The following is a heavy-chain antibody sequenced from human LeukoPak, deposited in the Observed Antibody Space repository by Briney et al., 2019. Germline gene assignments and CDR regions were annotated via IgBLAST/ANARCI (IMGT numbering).Heavy chain of an antibody. D-gene: IGHD3-9*01. J-gene: IGHJ5*02. CDR1: GGSISSGDYY. Sequence: PSETLSLTXTVSGGSISSGDYYWSWIRQPPGKGLEWIGYIYYSGSTYYNPSLKSRVTISVDTSKNQFSLKLSSVTAADTAVYYCARHREAYYDILTGYYNNWFDPWGQGTLVTVSS. V-gene: IGHV4-30-4*08. CDR2: IYYSGST. CDR3: ARHREAYYDILTGYYNNWFDP.